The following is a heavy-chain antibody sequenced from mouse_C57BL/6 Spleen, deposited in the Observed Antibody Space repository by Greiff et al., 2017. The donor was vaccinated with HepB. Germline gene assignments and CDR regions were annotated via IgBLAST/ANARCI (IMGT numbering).Heavy chain of an antibody. CDR3: TRYYGSSAYWYFDV. V-gene: IGHV6-6*01. CDR1: GFTFSDAW. D-gene: IGHD1-1*01. J-gene: IGHJ1*03. Sequence: EVKLMESGGGLVQPGGSMKLSCAASGFTFSDAWMDWVRQSPEKGLEWVAEIRNKANNHATYYAESVKGRFTISRDDSKSSVYLQMNSLRAEDTGIYYCTRYYGSSAYWYFDVWGTGTTVTVSS. CDR2: IRNKANNHAT.